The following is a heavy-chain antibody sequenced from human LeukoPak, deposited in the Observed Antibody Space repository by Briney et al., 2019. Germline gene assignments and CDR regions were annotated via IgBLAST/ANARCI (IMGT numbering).Heavy chain of an antibody. D-gene: IGHD2-21*02. V-gene: IGHV4-4*07. J-gene: IGHJ4*02. CDR1: GGSISNYY. CDR2: IYAGRNT. Sequence: SETLSLACTVSGGSISNYYWSWIRQPAGKGLEWIGRIYAGRNTDHNPSLKSRVTMSLDSSKNQFSLRLTSVTAADTAVYYCAREHKDYDGDGYYYGYWGQGTLVTVSS. CDR3: AREHKDYDGDGYYYGY.